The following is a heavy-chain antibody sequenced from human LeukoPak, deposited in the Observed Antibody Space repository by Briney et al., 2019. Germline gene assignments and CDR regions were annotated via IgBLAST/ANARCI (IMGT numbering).Heavy chain of an antibody. Sequence: SETLSLTCTVSGGSISSDYWSWIRQPPGKGLEWIGYIYNSESTKYNSSLESRVTMSADTSKNQLYLKLSSVTAADTAIYYCARFHSGPSGWYVLWYFDLWGRGTLVTVSS. CDR2: IYNSEST. V-gene: IGHV4-4*09. J-gene: IGHJ2*01. CDR1: GGSISSDY. CDR3: ARFHSGPSGWYVLWYFDL. D-gene: IGHD6-19*01.